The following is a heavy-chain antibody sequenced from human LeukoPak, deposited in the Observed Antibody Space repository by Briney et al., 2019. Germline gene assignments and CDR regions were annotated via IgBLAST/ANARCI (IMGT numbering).Heavy chain of an antibody. Sequence: SETLSLTCTVSGASIANYFLTWIRQPPGKGLEWIGYIFYSGSTDYNPSLKSRVTMSVDTSKNQFSLKLSSVTTADTAVYYCATGRYDILTGYSNYYFDSWGQGTLVTVSS. V-gene: IGHV4-59*01. CDR3: ATGRYDILTGYSNYYFDS. D-gene: IGHD3-9*01. CDR2: IFYSGST. J-gene: IGHJ4*02. CDR1: GASIANYF.